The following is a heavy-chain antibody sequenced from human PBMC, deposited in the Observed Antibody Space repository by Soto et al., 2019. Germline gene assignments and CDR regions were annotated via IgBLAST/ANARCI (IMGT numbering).Heavy chain of an antibody. V-gene: IGHV5-10-1*01. Sequence: GESLKISCKGSGYIFTSYWISWVRQMPGKGLEWMGRIDPSDSYTNYSPSFQGHVTISADKSISTAYLQWSSLRASDTAMYYWGRLLSYDSSMDVWAQGNTVNVS. CDR2: IDPSDSYT. J-gene: IGHJ6*02. D-gene: IGHD3-22*01. CDR3: GRLLSYDSSMDV. CDR1: GYIFTSYW.